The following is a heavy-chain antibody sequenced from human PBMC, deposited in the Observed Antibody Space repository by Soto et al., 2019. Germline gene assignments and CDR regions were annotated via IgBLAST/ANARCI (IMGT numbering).Heavy chain of an antibody. Sequence: EVQLLESGGGLVQPGGSLRLSCAASGFTFSTYAMSWVRQAPGKGLEWVSAISGSGGSTYYADSVKGRFTISRDNSKNTLYLQMNSLRAEDTAVYYCANYPTVTIGNYWGQGTLVTVSS. J-gene: IGHJ4*02. V-gene: IGHV3-23*01. CDR3: ANYPTVTIGNY. CDR1: GFTFSTYA. D-gene: IGHD4-17*01. CDR2: ISGSGGST.